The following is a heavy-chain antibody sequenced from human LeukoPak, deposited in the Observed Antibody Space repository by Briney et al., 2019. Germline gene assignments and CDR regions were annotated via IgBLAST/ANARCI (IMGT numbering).Heavy chain of an antibody. V-gene: IGHV1-2*02. CDR1: GYTFTGYY. D-gene: IGHD5-12*01. J-gene: IGHJ4*02. CDR2: INPNSGGT. Sequence: ASVKVSCKASGYTFTGYYMHWVRQAPGQGLEWMGWINPNSGGTNYAQKFQGRVTMTRDTSISTAHMELSRLRSDDTAVYYCARIFGSGYVFDYWGQGTLVTVSS. CDR3: ARIFGSGYVFDY.